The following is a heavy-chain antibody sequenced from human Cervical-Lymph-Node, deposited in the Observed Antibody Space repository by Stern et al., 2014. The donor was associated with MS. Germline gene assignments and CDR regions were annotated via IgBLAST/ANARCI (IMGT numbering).Heavy chain of an antibody. CDR1: GFSFSDHY. CDR2: TRNKANSYIT. V-gene: IGHV3-72*01. J-gene: IGHJ4*02. D-gene: IGHD6-19*01. CDR3: ARAWTQNTYGLGY. Sequence: EVQLVESGGGLVQPGGSLTLSCAASGFSFSDHYMDWVRQAPGKGLEWVGRTRNKANSYITDYAASVRGRFSISRDDSKNSLYLQMNSLKTEDTAVYYCARAWTQNTYGLGYWGQGTLVAVSS.